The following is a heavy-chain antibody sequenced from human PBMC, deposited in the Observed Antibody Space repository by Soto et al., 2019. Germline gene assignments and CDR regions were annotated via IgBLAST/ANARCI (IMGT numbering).Heavy chain of an antibody. CDR2: ISGSGGST. Sequence: GGSLRLSCAASGFTFSSYAMSWVRQAPGKGLEWVSAISGSGGSTYYADSVKGRFTISRDNSKNTLYLQMNSLRAEDMAVYYCAKEAYYYGSGSYCYDYWGQGTLVTVSS. J-gene: IGHJ4*02. V-gene: IGHV3-23*01. CDR3: AKEAYYYGSGSYCYDY. CDR1: GFTFSSYA. D-gene: IGHD3-10*01.